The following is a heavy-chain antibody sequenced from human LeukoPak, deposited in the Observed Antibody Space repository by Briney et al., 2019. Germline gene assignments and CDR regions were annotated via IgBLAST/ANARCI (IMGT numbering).Heavy chain of an antibody. CDR1: GGSISSSSYY. CDR3: AVTAATEVGFDY. Sequence: SETLSLACTVSGGSISSSSYYWGWIRQPPGKGPEWIGSIYYSGSTYYNPSLKSRVTISVDTSKNQFSLKLSSVTAADTAVYYCAVTAATEVGFDYWGQGTLVTVSS. CDR2: IYYSGST. J-gene: IGHJ4*02. V-gene: IGHV4-39*01. D-gene: IGHD1-26*01.